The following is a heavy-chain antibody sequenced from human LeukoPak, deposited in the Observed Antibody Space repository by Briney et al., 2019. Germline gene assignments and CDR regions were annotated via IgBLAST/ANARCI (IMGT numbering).Heavy chain of an antibody. Sequence: GGSLRLSCAASGFTFTTYTIHWVRQAPGKGLEYVSAVVGNGGTTYYANSVKGRFTISRDNSKNTVYLQMGSLRAEDTAVYYCARKRAFYYFDYWGQGTLVTVSS. V-gene: IGHV3-64*01. D-gene: IGHD6-25*01. J-gene: IGHJ4*02. CDR1: GFTFTTYT. CDR3: ARKRAFYYFDY. CDR2: VVGNGGTT.